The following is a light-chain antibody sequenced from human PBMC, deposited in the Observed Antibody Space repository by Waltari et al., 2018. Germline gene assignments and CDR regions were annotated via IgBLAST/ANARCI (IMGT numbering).Light chain of an antibody. CDR3: APWDDSLNGWV. V-gene: IGLV1-44*01. CDR2: SNN. Sequence: QSVLTPPPSASGTPGQRVIISCSGSSSNIGSNSVNWYQQLPGTAPKLLIYSNNQRPSGVPDRFSGSKSGTSASLAISGLQSEDEADYYCAPWDDSLNGWVFGGGTKLTVL. J-gene: IGLJ3*02. CDR1: SSNIGSNS.